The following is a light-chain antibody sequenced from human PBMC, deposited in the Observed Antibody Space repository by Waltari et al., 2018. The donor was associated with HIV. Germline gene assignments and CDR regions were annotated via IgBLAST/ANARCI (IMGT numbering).Light chain of an antibody. Sequence: SYELTQPPSVSVSPGQTARITCSGDELPKQYAYWYQQKPGQAPILVIYKDNERPSGCPERFSGSSSGTTVTLTISGVQAEDEADYYCQSADNSGTWVFGGGTKLTVL. V-gene: IGLV3-25*03. CDR2: KDN. CDR3: QSADNSGTWV. J-gene: IGLJ3*02. CDR1: ELPKQY.